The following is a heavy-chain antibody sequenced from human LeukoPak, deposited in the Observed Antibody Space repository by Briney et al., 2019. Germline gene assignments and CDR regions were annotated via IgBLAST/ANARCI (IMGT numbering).Heavy chain of an antibody. Sequence: PGGSLRLSCAASGFTFDDYAIHWVRHAPGKGLEWVSGISWNSGSIAYADSVKGRFTISRDNAKNSLYLQMNSLRAEDMALYYCAKDLRPYYDFWSGSTAFDYWGQGTLVTVSS. CDR1: GFTFDDYA. D-gene: IGHD3-3*01. CDR3: AKDLRPYYDFWSGSTAFDY. V-gene: IGHV3-9*03. J-gene: IGHJ4*02. CDR2: ISWNSGSI.